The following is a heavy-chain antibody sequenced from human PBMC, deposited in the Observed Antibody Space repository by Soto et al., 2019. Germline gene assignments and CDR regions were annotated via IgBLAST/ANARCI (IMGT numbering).Heavy chain of an antibody. Sequence: QVQLQESGPGLAKPSETLSLTCSVSGASVSRGSYYWHWIRQTPGKGLEWIGYVYDGGITNYNPSLTSRVTISADAPKYQFSLKLTYVTAADTAVYYCARAYEALDIWGQGTRVTVSS. CDR2: VYDGGIT. CDR1: GASVSRGSYY. CDR3: ARAYEALDI. V-gene: IGHV4-61*01. J-gene: IGHJ3*02.